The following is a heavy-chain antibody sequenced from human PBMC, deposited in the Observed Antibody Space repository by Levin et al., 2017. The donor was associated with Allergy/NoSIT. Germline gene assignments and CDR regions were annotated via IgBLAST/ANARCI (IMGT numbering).Heavy chain of an antibody. CDR3: ARATTRTTIFDH. CDR1: GFTVSSNY. V-gene: IGHV3-53*01. Sequence: GGSLRLSCAASGFTVSSNYMSWVRQAPGKGLEWVSAFYSGGTTYYADSVKGRFTISRDNSKNTVYLQMDSLRVEDTAVYYCARATTRTTIFDHWGQGTLVTVSS. J-gene: IGHJ4*02. CDR2: FYSGGTT. D-gene: IGHD4-17*01.